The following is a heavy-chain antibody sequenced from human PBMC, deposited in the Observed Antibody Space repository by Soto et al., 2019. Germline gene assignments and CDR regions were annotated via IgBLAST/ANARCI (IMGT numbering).Heavy chain of an antibody. D-gene: IGHD3-3*01. V-gene: IGHV4-39*01. CDR1: GGSIISRDYY. J-gene: IGHJ5*02. CDR3: ARGGMSADYQSDWFDP. Sequence: SETLSLTCSVSGGSIISRDYYWVWVRRAPGRGPQWIGNIFYNGRTDYNPSLQSRVTISVDTSKNQFSLKLASVTVADTAIYYCARGGMSADYQSDWFDPWGRGTLVTISS. CDR2: IFYNGRT.